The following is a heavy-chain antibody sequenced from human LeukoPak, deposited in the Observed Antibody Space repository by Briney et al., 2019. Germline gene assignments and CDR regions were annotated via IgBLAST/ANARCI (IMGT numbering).Heavy chain of an antibody. CDR1: GGSISSYY. Sequence: SETLSLTCTVSGGSISSYYWSWIRQPPGKGLEGIGYIYYSGSTNYNPSLKSRVTISVDTSKNQFSLKLSSVTAADTAVYYCARSLRGFGELSRFWFDPWGQGTLVTVSS. J-gene: IGHJ5*02. CDR2: IYYSGST. V-gene: IGHV4-59*01. CDR3: ARSLRGFGELSRFWFDP. D-gene: IGHD3-10*01.